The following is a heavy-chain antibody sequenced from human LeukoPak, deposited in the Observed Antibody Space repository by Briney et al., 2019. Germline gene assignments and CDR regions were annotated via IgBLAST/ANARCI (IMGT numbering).Heavy chain of an antibody. CDR1: GGSIGTYY. J-gene: IGHJ4*02. Sequence: SETLSLTCTVSGGSIGTYYWSWIRQPPGKGLEWIGYIYYSGSTNYNPSLKSRVTISVDTSKNQFSLKLSSVTAADTAVYYCARGDTVTLTPDYWGQGTLVTVSS. D-gene: IGHD4-4*01. CDR2: IYYSGST. V-gene: IGHV4-59*08. CDR3: ARGDTVTLTPDY.